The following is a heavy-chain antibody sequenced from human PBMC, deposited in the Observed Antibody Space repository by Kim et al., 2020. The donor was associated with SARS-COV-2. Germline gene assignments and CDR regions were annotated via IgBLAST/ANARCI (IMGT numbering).Heavy chain of an antibody. CDR2: INHSGST. CDR1: GGSFSGYY. Sequence: SETLSLTCAVYGGSFSGYYWSWIRQPPGKGLEWIGEINHSGSTNYNPSLKSRVTISVDTSKNQFSLKLSSVTAADTAVYYCARTWMGYVWGSYRPSGGTFDYWGQGTLVTVSS. CDR3: ARTWMGYVWGSYRPSGGTFDY. D-gene: IGHD3-16*02. J-gene: IGHJ4*02. V-gene: IGHV4-34*01.